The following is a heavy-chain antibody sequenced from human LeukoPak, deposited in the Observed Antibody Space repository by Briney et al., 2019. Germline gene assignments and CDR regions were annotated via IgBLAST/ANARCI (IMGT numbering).Heavy chain of an antibody. J-gene: IGHJ4*02. CDR1: RFSISNYW. D-gene: IGHD3-16*01. V-gene: IGHV3-7*01. CDR3: ARDRSSRPLGY. Sequence: GGSLRLSCAASRFSISNYWMSWVRQAPGKGLEWVANIKDDGSDKYYVDSVKGRFTISRDNAKNSLYLQMNSLRVEDTAVYYCARDRSSRPLGYWGQGTLVTVFS. CDR2: IKDDGSDK.